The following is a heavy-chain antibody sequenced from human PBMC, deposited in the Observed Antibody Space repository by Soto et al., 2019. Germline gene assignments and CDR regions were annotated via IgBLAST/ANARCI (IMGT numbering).Heavy chain of an antibody. Sequence: GASVKVSCKASGYTFTGYYMHWVRQAPGQGLEWMGWINPNSGGTNYAQKFQGWVTMTRDTSISTAYMELSRLRSDDTAVYYCASENGGGTTIIDYWGQGTLVTVSS. CDR1: GYTFTGYY. CDR2: INPNSGGT. D-gene: IGHD5-12*01. J-gene: IGHJ4*02. V-gene: IGHV1-2*04. CDR3: ASENGGGTTIIDY.